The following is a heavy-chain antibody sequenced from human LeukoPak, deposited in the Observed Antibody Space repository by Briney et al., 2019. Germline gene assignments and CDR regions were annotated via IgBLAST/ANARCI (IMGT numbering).Heavy chain of an antibody. J-gene: IGHJ4*02. CDR2: IYPGDSDT. Sequence: GESLKISCKGSGYSFTSYWIGWVRQVPGKGLEGMGIIYPGDSDTRYSPSFQGQVTISADKSISIAYLQWRSLKASDAAMFYCAFVIAAAGAFDYWGPGTLVTVSS. CDR1: GYSFTSYW. CDR3: AFVIAAAGAFDY. V-gene: IGHV5-51*01. D-gene: IGHD6-13*01.